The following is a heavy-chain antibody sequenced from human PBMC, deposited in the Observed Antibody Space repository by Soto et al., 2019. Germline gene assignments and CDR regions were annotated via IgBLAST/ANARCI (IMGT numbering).Heavy chain of an antibody. D-gene: IGHD2-2*01. CDR3: ARLPRDCSSTSCYAHYYYMDV. CDR2: INHSGST. CDR1: GGSFSGYY. V-gene: IGHV4-34*01. J-gene: IGHJ6*03. Sequence: PSETLSLTCAVYGGSFSGYYWSWIRQPPGKGLEWIGEINHSGSTNYNPSLKSRVTISVDTSKNQFSLKLSSVTAADTAVYYFARLPRDCSSTSCYAHYYYMDVWGKGTTVTVSS.